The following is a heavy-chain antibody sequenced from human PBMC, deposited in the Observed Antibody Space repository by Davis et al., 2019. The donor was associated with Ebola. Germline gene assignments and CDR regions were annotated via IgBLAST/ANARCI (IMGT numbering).Heavy chain of an antibody. CDR3: ARGGYCSSDSCYERGFDP. D-gene: IGHD2-2*01. CDR2: INVGDGNT. V-gene: IGHV1-3*01. Sequence: ASVKVSCKTSAYIFTNYAIHWVRQAPGQRLEWMGWINVGDGNTIYSQKFQGRVTITRDTSASTAHMELSSLRSEDTAVYYCARGGYCSSDSCYERGFDPWGQGTLVTVSS. CDR1: AYIFTNYA. J-gene: IGHJ5*02.